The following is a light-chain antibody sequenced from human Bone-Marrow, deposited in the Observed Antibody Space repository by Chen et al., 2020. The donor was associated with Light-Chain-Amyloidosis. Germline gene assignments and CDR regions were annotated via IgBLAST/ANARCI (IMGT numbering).Light chain of an antibody. V-gene: IGLV3-21*02. Sequence: SYVLTQPSSVSVAPGQTATIACGGNNIGSTSVHGYQQAPGQAPLLVVYDDSDRPSGILERLSGSNSGNTATLTISRVEAGDEADYYCQVWDRSSDRPVFGGGTKLTVL. CDR2: DDS. CDR1: NIGSTS. J-gene: IGLJ3*02. CDR3: QVWDRSSDRPV.